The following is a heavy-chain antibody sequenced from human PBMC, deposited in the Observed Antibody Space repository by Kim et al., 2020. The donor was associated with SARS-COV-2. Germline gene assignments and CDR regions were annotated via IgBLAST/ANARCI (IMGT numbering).Heavy chain of an antibody. CDR3: ASNYDPDYYGMDV. V-gene: IGHV5-51*01. Sequence: YSPPFQGKVTISADKSISTACLQWSSLKASDTAMYYCASNYDPDYYGMDVWGQGTTVTVSS. J-gene: IGHJ6*02. D-gene: IGHD3-3*01.